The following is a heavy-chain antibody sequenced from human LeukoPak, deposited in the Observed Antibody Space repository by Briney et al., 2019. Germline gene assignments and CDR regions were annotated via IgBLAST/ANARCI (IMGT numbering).Heavy chain of an antibody. V-gene: IGHV3-21*01. CDR3: ARDRWELLRSVDY. CDR1: GFTFSSYS. D-gene: IGHD2-15*01. Sequence: GGSLRLSCAASGFTFSSYSMNWVRQAPGKGLEWLSSIGSTGAYIFYADSVKGRFTISRDNAKNSLYLQMNSLRAEDTAIYYCARDRWELLRSVDYWGQGTLVTVPS. J-gene: IGHJ4*02. CDR2: IGSTGAYI.